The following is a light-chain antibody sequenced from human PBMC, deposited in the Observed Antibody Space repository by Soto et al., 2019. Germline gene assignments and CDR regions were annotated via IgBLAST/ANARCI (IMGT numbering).Light chain of an antibody. CDR1: QSIDTA. J-gene: IGKJ2*01. CDR3: EQYNIFLT. Sequence: TQFAHLPSTLCACVGDRVAITCLASQSIDTALAWYQQKPGKAPNLLIYRASNLESGVPSRFSGSGSGTEFTRAISSLQPDDFATYSCEQYNIFLTFGQGTKVDIK. CDR2: RAS. V-gene: IGKV1-5*03.